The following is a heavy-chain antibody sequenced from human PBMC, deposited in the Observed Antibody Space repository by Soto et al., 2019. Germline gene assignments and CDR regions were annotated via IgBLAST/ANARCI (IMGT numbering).Heavy chain of an antibody. CDR3: ARASSMVRGVINY. D-gene: IGHD3-10*01. J-gene: IGHJ4*02. Sequence: QVQLVQSGAEVKKPGAAVKVSCKASGYTFTGYYMHWVRQAPGQGLEWMGWINPNSGGTNYAQKFQGWVTMTRDTSISTAYMELSRLRSDDTAVYYCARASSMVRGVINYWGQGTLVTVSS. V-gene: IGHV1-2*04. CDR1: GYTFTGYY. CDR2: INPNSGGT.